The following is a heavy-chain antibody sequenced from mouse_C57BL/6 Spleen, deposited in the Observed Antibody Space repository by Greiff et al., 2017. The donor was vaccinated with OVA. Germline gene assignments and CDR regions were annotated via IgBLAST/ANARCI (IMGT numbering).Heavy chain of an antibody. V-gene: IGHV1-74*01. Sequence: QVQLQQPGADLVKPGASVKVSCKASGYTFTSYWMHWVKQRPGQGLEWIGRIHPPDSHTNYNQKFKGKATLTVDKSSSTAYMQLSSLTDEDSAVYDCAIGGYYYGSSYNDAMDYWGQGTAVTVSA. CDR2: IHPPDSHT. CDR1: GYTFTSYW. CDR3: AIGGYYYGSSYNDAMDY. D-gene: IGHD1-1*01. J-gene: IGHJ4*01.